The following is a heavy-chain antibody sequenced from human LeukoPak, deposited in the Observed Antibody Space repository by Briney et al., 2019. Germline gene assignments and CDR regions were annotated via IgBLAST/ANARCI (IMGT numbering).Heavy chain of an antibody. V-gene: IGHV1-3*01. D-gene: IGHD2-2*02. J-gene: IGHJ3*02. CDR1: GYTFTSYA. Sequence: ASVKVSCKASGYTFTSYAMHWVRQAPGQRLEWMGWINAGNGNTKYSQKFQGRVTITRDTSASTAYMELSSLRSEDTAVYYCARGQNIVVVPAAIYAHDAFDIWGQGTMVTVSS. CDR3: ARGQNIVVVPAAIYAHDAFDI. CDR2: INAGNGNT.